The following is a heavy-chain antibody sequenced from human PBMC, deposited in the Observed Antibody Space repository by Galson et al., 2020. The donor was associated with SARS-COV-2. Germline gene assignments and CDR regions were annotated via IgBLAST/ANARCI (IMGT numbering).Heavy chain of an antibody. D-gene: IGHD3-10*01. CDR2: INPNSGGT. CDR3: ASYYVGSKSYYTYYYYGVDV. CDR1: GYTFTGYF. J-gene: IGHJ6*02. V-gene: IGHV1-2*02. Sequence: ASVKVSCKASGYTFTGYFMHWVRQAPGQGLEWMGWINPNSGGTNSAQKFLGRVTMTRDTSISTAYMELSRLRSDDTAVYYCASYYVGSKSYYTYYYYGVDVWGQGTTVTVSS.